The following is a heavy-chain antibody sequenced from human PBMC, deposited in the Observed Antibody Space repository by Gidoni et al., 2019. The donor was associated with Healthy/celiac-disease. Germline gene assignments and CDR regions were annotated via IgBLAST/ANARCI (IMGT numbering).Heavy chain of an antibody. CDR2: IYTSGST. Sequence: QVQLQESGPGLVKPSQTLSLTCTVSGGSISSGSYYWSWIRQPAGKGLEWIGRIYTSGSTNYNPSLKSRVTISVDTSKNQFSLKLSSVTAADTAVYYCASLYGDSVYYYYYGMDVWGQGTTVTVSS. V-gene: IGHV4-61*02. J-gene: IGHJ6*02. D-gene: IGHD4-17*01. CDR3: ASLYGDSVYYYYYGMDV. CDR1: GGSISSGSYY.